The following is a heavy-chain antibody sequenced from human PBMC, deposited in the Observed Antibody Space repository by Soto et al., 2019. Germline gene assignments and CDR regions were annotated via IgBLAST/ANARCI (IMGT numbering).Heavy chain of an antibody. D-gene: IGHD6-6*01. Sequence: QVQLQQWGAGLLKLSETLSLTCAVYGGSFSGYYWSWIRQPPGKGLEWIGEINHSGSTNYNPSLKSRVTRSVDTPQNQFSLKLSSVTAADTAVYYCARGRPARPYYYYYGMDVWGQGTTVTVSS. V-gene: IGHV4-34*01. CDR2: INHSGST. CDR1: GGSFSGYY. CDR3: ARGRPARPYYYYYGMDV. J-gene: IGHJ6*02.